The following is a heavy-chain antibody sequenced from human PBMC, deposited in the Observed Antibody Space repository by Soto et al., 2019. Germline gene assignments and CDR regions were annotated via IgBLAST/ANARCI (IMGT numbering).Heavy chain of an antibody. J-gene: IGHJ4*02. CDR2: IYHSGST. CDR1: GGSISSGGYS. D-gene: IGHD4-4*01. CDR3: ARAGTVTTYYFDY. Sequence: KTTETLSLTCAVSGGSISSGGYSWSWIRQPPGKGLEWIGYIYHSGSTYYNPSLKSRVTISVDRSKNQFSLKLSSVTAADTAVYYCARAGTVTTYYFDYWGQGTLVTVSS. V-gene: IGHV4-30-2*01.